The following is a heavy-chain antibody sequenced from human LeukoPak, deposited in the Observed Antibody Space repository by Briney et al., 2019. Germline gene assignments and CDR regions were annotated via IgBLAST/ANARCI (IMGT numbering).Heavy chain of an antibody. CDR2: ISSSSSDI. CDR1: GFTFCSYS. Sequence: GGCLRLSCAASGFTFCSYSMNWVSQAPGKGLGWVSSISSSSSDIYYADSVKGRFTISRDNAKKTPCMQMNSLRAEDTAAYYCAKDWSYGSGSIWPFDIWCQGTMVTVSS. V-gene: IGHV3-21*01. J-gene: IGHJ3*02. D-gene: IGHD3-10*01. CDR3: AKDWSYGSGSIWPFDI.